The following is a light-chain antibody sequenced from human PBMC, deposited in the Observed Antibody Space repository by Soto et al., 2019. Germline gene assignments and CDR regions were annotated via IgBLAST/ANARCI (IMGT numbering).Light chain of an antibody. CDR1: QSDSRRY. Sequence: EIVLTQSPGTLSLSPGERATLSCRASQSDSRRYLAWYQQKPGQAPRLLIHSTFRRDTGIPDRFSGSGSGTDFTLTISRLEPEDYAVYYCQLYGSSWTFGPRTKVEIK. J-gene: IGKJ1*01. CDR2: STF. V-gene: IGKV3-20*01. CDR3: QLYGSSWT.